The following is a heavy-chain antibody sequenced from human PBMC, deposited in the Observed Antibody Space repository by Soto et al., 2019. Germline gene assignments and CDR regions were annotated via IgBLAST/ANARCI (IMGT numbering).Heavy chain of an antibody. CDR1: GFTFSDYY. V-gene: IGHV3-11*01. Sequence: QVQLVESGGGLVKPGGSLRLSCAASGFTFSDYYMSWIRQAPGKGREWVSYISGRGSTIYYADSVKGRFTISRDNAKNSLYLQMNSLSAEDTAVYYCARGVAMDPDNNDAFDIWGQGTMVTVSS. CDR2: ISGRGSTI. D-gene: IGHD5-18*01. J-gene: IGHJ3*02. CDR3: ARGVAMDPDNNDAFDI.